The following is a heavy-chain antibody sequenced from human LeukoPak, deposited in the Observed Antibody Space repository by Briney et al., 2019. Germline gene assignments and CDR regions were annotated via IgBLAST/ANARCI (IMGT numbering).Heavy chain of an antibody. CDR3: ARDRGSSGSGRNFVIYVCLDP. Sequence: PGGSVRLSCEASGFSFSSDPMHWVRQAPGRGLEWVAIISYDGSNKYYADSVKGRFTITRDNSKNTLYLQMNSLRTDDTAVYYCARDRGSSGSGRNFVIYVCLDPWGQGTLVSVSS. D-gene: IGHD3-10*01. V-gene: IGHV3-30*04. CDR2: ISYDGSNK. J-gene: IGHJ5*02. CDR1: GFSFSSDP.